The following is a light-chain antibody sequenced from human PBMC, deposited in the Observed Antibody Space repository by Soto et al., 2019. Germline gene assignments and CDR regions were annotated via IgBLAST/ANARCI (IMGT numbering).Light chain of an antibody. V-gene: IGKV3-15*01. CDR3: QQYNTWPWT. CDR1: QSVSSK. J-gene: IGKJ1*01. CDR2: GAS. Sequence: EMVMTQSPATLSVSPGERATLSCRASQSVSSKLAWYQHKPGQAPRLLIYGASTRATGIPARFSGSGSATEFTLTISSLQSEDFAVYYCQQYNTWPWTFGQGTTVEIK.